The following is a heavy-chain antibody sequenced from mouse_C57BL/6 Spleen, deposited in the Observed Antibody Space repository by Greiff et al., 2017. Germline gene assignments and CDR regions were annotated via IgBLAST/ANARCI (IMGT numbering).Heavy chain of an antibody. J-gene: IGHJ3*01. CDR1: GYTFTSYD. CDR3: ARDDGYSFAY. Sequence: QVHVKQSGPELVKPGASVKLSCKASGYTFTSYDINWVKQRPGQGLEWIGWIYPRDGSTKYNEKFKGKATLTVDTSSSTAYMELHSLTSEDAAVYFCARDDGYSFAYWGQGTLVTVSA. V-gene: IGHV1-85*01. CDR2: IYPRDGST. D-gene: IGHD2-3*01.